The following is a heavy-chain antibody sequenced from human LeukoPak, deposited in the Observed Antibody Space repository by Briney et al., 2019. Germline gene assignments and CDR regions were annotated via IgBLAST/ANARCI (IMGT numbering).Heavy chain of an antibody. CDR1: GFTFSRYA. J-gene: IGHJ4*02. CDR2: ISSNGGST. D-gene: IGHD3-22*01. Sequence: PGGSLRLSCSASGFTFSRYAMHWVRQAPGKELEYLSLISSNGGSTYYADSVKGRFSISRDNSKNTLYLQMSSLRAEDTAVYYCVKDDAFYYDSSGSGAVVYWGQGTLVTVSS. CDR3: VKDDAFYYDSSGSGAVVY. V-gene: IGHV3-64D*09.